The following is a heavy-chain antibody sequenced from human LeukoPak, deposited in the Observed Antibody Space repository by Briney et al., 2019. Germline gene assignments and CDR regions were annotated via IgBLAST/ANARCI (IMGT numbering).Heavy chain of an antibody. V-gene: IGHV4-39*07. D-gene: IGHD2-21*02. Sequence: SETLSLTCTVSGGSISSSSYYWGWIRQPPGKGLEWIGSIYYSGSTYYNPSLKSRVTISVDTSKNQFSLKVSSVTAADTAVYYCAREVVVVTAIGSGRVFDIWGQGTMVTVSS. CDR2: IYYSGST. J-gene: IGHJ3*02. CDR3: AREVVVVTAIGSGRVFDI. CDR1: GGSISSSSYY.